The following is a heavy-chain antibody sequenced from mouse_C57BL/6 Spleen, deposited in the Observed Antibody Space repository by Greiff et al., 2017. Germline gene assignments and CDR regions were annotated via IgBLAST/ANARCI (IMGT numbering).Heavy chain of an antibody. CDR2: IDPETGGT. D-gene: IGHD2-4*01. V-gene: IGHV1-15*01. CDR1: GYTFTDYE. J-gene: IGHJ3*01. CDR3: TRYIDYAEGWVAY. Sequence: QVQLKQSGAELVRPGASVTLSCKASGYTFTDYEMHWVKQTPVHGLEWIGAIDPETGGTAYNQKFKGKAILTADKSSSTAYMELRSLTSEDSAVYYCTRYIDYAEGWVAYWGQGSLGTVS.